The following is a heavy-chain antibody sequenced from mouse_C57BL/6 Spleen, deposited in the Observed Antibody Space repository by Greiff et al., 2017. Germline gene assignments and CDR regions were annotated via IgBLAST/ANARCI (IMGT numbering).Heavy chain of an antibody. CDR3: AYVAYGCSYGYFDY. V-gene: IGHV5-6*01. CDR1: GFTFSSYG. CDR2: ISSGGSYT. J-gene: IGHJ2*01. Sequence: EVQGVESGGDLVKPGGSLKLSCAASGFTFSSYGMSWVRQTPDKRLEWVATISSGGSYTYYPDSVKGRFTISRDNAKNTLYLQMSSLKSEDTAIYSCAYVAYGCSYGYFDYWGQGTTLTVSS. D-gene: IGHD1-1*01.